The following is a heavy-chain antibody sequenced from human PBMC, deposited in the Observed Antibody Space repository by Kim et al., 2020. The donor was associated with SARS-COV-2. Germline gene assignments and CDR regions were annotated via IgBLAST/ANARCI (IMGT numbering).Heavy chain of an antibody. J-gene: IGHJ6*02. CDR3: ARVPRTATGYSSGCHRGSGAREPWSPSPQDGHSAIARRTRRDRWPPTEIGAPWRFAGYGMDV. CDR1: GGSFSGYY. CDR2: INHSGST. D-gene: IGHD6-19*01. Sequence: SETLSLTCAVYGGSFSGYYWSWIRQPPGKGLEWIGEINHSGSTNYNPSLKSRVTISVDTSKNQFSLKLSSVTAADTAVYYCARVPRTATGYSSGCHRGSGAREPWSPSPQDGHSAIARRTRRDRWPPTEIGAPWRFAGYGMDVWGQGTTVTVSS. V-gene: IGHV4-34*01.